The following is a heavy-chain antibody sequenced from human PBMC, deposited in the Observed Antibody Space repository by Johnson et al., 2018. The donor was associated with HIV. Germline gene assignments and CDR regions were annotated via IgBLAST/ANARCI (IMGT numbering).Heavy chain of an antibody. D-gene: IGHD3-16*01. V-gene: IGHV3-30*02. CDR1: GFTFSSYG. J-gene: IGHJ3*02. Sequence: QVQLVESGGGVVQPGGSLRLSCAASGFTFSSYGMHWVRQAPGKGLEWVAFIRYDGSNKYYADSVKGRFTISRDNSKNTLYLQMNSLGAEDTAVYYCAKEGHYYDDYHASDIWGQGTMVTVSS. CDR2: IRYDGSNK. CDR3: AKEGHYYDDYHASDI.